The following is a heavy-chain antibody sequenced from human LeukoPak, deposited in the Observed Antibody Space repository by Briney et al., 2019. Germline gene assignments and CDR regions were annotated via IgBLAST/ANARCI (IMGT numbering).Heavy chain of an antibody. CDR3: ARERAAADDSLDY. CDR2: TNSDGSIT. J-gene: IGHJ4*02. CDR1: EFTFCNYC. V-gene: IGHV3-74*01. Sequence: QTGGSLRLSCAASEFTFCNYCMHWVRQARGKGLVWVSRTNSDGSITSYADSVKGRFTISRDNAKNTLYLQMNSLRAEDTAVYYCARERAAADDSLDYWGQGTLVTVSS. D-gene: IGHD6-13*01.